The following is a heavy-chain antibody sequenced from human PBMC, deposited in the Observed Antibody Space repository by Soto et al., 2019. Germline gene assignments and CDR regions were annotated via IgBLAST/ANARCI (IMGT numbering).Heavy chain of an antibody. Sequence: EVQLVESGGGLVQPGGSLRLSCAASGFLFNTYWMFWVRQAPRKGLLWVSRIKSDGSSTNYADSVKGRFTISRDNAKNTLYLQMMSLRAEDTDVYYSAIGGYDYNNLDYWGKGILVTVSS. CDR3: AIGGYDYNNLDY. V-gene: IGHV3-74*01. CDR2: IKSDGSST. J-gene: IGHJ4*02. D-gene: IGHD3-16*01. CDR1: GFLFNTYW.